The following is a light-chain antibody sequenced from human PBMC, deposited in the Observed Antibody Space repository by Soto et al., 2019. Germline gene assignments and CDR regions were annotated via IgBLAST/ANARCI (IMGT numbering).Light chain of an antibody. Sequence: DIQMTQSPSTLSASVGDRVTITCRASQSISSWLAWYQQKPGKAPKLLIYKASSLESGVPSRFSGSGSGTEFTLTISSLQPDDFATYFCQQTYSMPVTFGQGTKLEMK. J-gene: IGKJ2*01. CDR2: KAS. CDR1: QSISSW. V-gene: IGKV1-5*03. CDR3: QQTYSMPVT.